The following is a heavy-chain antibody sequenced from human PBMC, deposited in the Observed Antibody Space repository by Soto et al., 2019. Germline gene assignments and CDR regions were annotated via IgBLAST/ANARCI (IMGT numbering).Heavy chain of an antibody. CDR3: ARDLVADIVVVPAAGFYDP. D-gene: IGHD2-2*01. CDR2: IIPIFGTA. Sequence: GASVKVSCKASGGTFSSYAISWVRQAPGQGLEWMGGIIPIFGTANYAQRFQGRVTIAADESTSTAYMELSSLRSEDTAVYYCARDLVADIVVVPAAGFYDPWGQGTLVTVSS. V-gene: IGHV1-69*13. J-gene: IGHJ5*02. CDR1: GGTFSSYA.